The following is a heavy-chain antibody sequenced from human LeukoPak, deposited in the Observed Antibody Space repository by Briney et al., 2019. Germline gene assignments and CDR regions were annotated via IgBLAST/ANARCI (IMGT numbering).Heavy chain of an antibody. CDR3: ARPVAASGPLLRYFDWLPRSDAFDI. CDR2: TYYRSKWYN. V-gene: IGHV6-1*01. D-gene: IGHD3-9*01. J-gene: IGHJ3*02. CDR1: GDSVSSNSAA. Sequence: KHSQTLSLTCAISGDSVSSNSAAWNWIRQSPSRGLEWLGRTYYRSKWYNDYAVSVKSRITINPDTSKNQFSLKLSSVTAADTAVYYCARPVAASGPLLRYFDWLPRSDAFDIWGQGTMVTVSS.